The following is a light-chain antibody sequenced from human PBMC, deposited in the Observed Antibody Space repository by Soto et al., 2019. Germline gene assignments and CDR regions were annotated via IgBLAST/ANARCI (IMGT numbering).Light chain of an antibody. Sequence: DIQMTQSPSSLSASVGDRVTITCRASQSISSYLNWYQVKPGKAPKLLIYDVSSLASGVPSRFSGSGSGTEFTLTISSLQPDDFATYYCQHYNSYSEAFGQGTKVDIK. CDR2: DVS. CDR3: QHYNSYSEA. J-gene: IGKJ1*01. CDR1: QSISSY. V-gene: IGKV1-5*01.